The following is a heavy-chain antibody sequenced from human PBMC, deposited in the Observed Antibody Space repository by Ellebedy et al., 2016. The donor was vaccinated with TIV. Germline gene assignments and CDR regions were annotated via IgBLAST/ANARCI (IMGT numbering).Heavy chain of an antibody. CDR2: VNTHKGNI. V-gene: IGHV1-18*01. CDR1: GYIFTDYG. Sequence: ASVKVSCXASGYIFTDYGFSWVRQGPGQGLEWMGWVNTHKGNINYAPKFRGRVTMTIDTSTSTVYMELRSLASDDTAVYYCTRDDRFSGTWYSAYFQYWGQGTLVTVSS. D-gene: IGHD1-26*01. J-gene: IGHJ1*01. CDR3: TRDDRFSGTWYSAYFQY.